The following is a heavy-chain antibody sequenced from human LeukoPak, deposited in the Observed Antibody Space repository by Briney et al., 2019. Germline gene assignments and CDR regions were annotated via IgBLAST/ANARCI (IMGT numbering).Heavy chain of an antibody. CDR3: ARRIAAAGTFDY. Sequence: GRSLRPSCAAFAFTFSAYYTRCIRQAPGKGLEWVSYISSSSSYTNYADSVKGRFTISRDNAKNSLYLQMNSLRAEDTAVYYCARRIAAAGTFDYWGQGTLVSVSS. CDR2: ISSSSSYT. J-gene: IGHJ4*02. D-gene: IGHD6-13*01. CDR1: AFTFSAYY. V-gene: IGHV3-11*06.